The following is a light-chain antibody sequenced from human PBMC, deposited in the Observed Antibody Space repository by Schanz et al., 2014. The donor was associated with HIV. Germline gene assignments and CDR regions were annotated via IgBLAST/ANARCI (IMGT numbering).Light chain of an antibody. CDR2: AAS. Sequence: DIQMTQSPSSVSASVGDRVTITCRASQGISSLAWYQQKPAKAPKVLIYAASTLQSGVPSRFSGSGSGTDFTLTISSLQPEDFATYYCQQPNSYPLTFGGGTKVQIK. CDR1: QGISS. V-gene: IGKV1-9*01. CDR3: QQPNSYPLT. J-gene: IGKJ4*01.